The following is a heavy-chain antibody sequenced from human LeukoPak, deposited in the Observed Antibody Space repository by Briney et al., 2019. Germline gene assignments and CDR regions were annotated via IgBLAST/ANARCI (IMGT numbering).Heavy chain of an antibody. CDR1: GYTFTSYD. CDR2: MNPNSGNT. D-gene: IGHD3-10*01. V-gene: IGHV1-8*01. Sequence: ASVKVSCKASGYTFTSYDINWVRQATGQGLEWMEWMNPNSGNTGYAQKFQGRVTMTRNTSISTAYMELSSLRSEDTAVYYCARDYGSGSPLGYWGQGTLVTVSS. CDR3: ARDYGSGSPLGY. J-gene: IGHJ4*02.